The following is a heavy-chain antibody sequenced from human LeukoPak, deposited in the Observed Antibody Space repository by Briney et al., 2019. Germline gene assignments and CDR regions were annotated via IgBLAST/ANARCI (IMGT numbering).Heavy chain of an antibody. CDR3: AKFSRGVVPAAVQFDY. CDR1: GFTFSSYA. Sequence: PGGSLRLSCAASGFTFSSYAMSWVRQAPGKGLEWVSAISGSGGSTYYADPVKGRFTISRDNSKNTLYLQMNSLRAEDTAVYYCAKFSRGVVPAAVQFDYWGQGTLVTVSS. J-gene: IGHJ4*02. D-gene: IGHD2-2*01. CDR2: ISGSGGST. V-gene: IGHV3-23*01.